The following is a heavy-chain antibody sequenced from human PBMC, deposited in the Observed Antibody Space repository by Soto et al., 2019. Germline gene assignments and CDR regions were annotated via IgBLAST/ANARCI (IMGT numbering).Heavy chain of an antibody. J-gene: IGHJ6*02. CDR2: IYPGDSDT. CDR1: GYSFNYYW. Sequence: PGESLKISCKGSGYSFNYYWIAWVRQMPGKGLEWMGIIYPGDSDTRYSPSFQGQVTISADKSISTAYLQWSSLKASDTAMYYCARLAGIRYYYYGMDVWGQGTTVTVSS. V-gene: IGHV5-51*01. D-gene: IGHD1-20*01. CDR3: ARLAGIRYYYYGMDV.